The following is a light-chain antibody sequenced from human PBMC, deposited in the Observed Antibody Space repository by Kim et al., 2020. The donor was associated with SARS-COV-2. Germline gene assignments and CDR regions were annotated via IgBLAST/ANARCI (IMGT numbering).Light chain of an antibody. Sequence: SASVRDRVTITCRASQSITYHLNWYQQASERAPKLLIFAATRLQGGAPSRFSGGGSGTDFTLTISGLQPEDFATYYCQQSLITPYTFGQGTKLEI. CDR1: QSITYH. J-gene: IGKJ2*01. V-gene: IGKV1-39*01. CDR2: AAT. CDR3: QQSLITPYT.